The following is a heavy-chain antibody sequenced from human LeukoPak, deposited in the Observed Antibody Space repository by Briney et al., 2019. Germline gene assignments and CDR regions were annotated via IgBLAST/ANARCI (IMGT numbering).Heavy chain of an antibody. CDR3: ASRHCSGGGCYFAGADPFDY. Sequence: GESLKISCQGSGYSFTSYWIGWVRQMPGKGLEWMGIIYPGDSDTRYSPSFQGQVTISADKSISTAYLQWSSLRASDTAMYYCASRHCSGGGCYFAGADPFDYWGQGTLVTASS. CDR1: GYSFTSYW. D-gene: IGHD2-15*01. J-gene: IGHJ4*02. V-gene: IGHV5-51*01. CDR2: IYPGDSDT.